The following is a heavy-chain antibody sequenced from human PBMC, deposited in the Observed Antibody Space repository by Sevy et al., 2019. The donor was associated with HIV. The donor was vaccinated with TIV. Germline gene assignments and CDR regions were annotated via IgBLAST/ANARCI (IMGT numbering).Heavy chain of an antibody. CDR1: GFTFSSYA. J-gene: IGHJ6*02. V-gene: IGHV3-30-3*01. CDR3: ASGGPQWPDKWPHYYYGMDV. Sequence: GGSLRLSCAASGFTFSSYAMHWVRQAPGKGLEWVAVISYDGSNKYYADSVKGRFTISRDNSKNTLYLQMNSLRAEDTAVYYCASGGPQWPDKWPHYYYGMDVWGQGTTVTVSS. D-gene: IGHD6-19*01. CDR2: ISYDGSNK.